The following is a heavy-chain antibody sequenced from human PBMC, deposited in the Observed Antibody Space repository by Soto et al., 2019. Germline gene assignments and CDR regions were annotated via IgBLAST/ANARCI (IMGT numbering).Heavy chain of an antibody. J-gene: IGHJ6*03. CDR3: ALGENEDYYYYMDV. CDR1: GGSFSGYY. CDR2: INHSGST. D-gene: IGHD1-1*01. V-gene: IGHV4-34*01. Sequence: SETLSLTCAVYGGSFSGYYWSWIRQPPGKGLEWIGEINHSGSTNYNPSLKSRVTISVDTSKNQFSLKLSSVTAADTAVYYCALGENEDYYYYMDVWGKGTTVTVSS.